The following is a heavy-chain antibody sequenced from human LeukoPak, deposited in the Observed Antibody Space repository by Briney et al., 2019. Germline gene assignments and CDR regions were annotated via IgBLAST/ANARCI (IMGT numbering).Heavy chain of an antibody. CDR1: GASISSSSYY. D-gene: IGHD5-24*01. Sequence: SETLSLTCTVSGASISSSSYYWGWIRQPPGKGLEWIGSIYYSGSTYYNPSLKSRVTISVDTSKNQFSLKLSSVTAADTAVYYCAREGGYNSGAFDIWGQGTMVTVSS. J-gene: IGHJ3*02. V-gene: IGHV4-39*07. CDR3: AREGGYNSGAFDI. CDR2: IYYSGST.